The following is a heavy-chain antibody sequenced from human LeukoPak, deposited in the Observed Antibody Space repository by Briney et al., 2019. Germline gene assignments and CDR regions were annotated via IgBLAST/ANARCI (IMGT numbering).Heavy chain of an antibody. J-gene: IGHJ4*02. CDR1: GFTVSSNY. Sequence: GGSLRLSCAASGFTVSSNYMSWVRQAPGKGLEWVSVIYSGGSTHYADSVKGRFTISRDNSKNTLYLQMNSLRAEDTAVYYCAKDRDSYGYVTSFDYWGQGTLVTVSS. CDR3: AKDRDSYGYVTSFDY. D-gene: IGHD5-18*01. CDR2: IYSGGST. V-gene: IGHV3-53*01.